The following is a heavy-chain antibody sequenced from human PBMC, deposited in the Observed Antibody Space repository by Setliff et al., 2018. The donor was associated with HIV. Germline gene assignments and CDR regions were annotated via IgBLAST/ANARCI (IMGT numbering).Heavy chain of an antibody. CDR3: ARDVMEWFGNYFDN. J-gene: IGHJ4*02. CDR1: GGSISSGSDY. Sequence: SETLSLTCTVSGGSISSGSDYWSWIRQPAGKGLEWIGQIHIGGTTNYSPSLKSRVTISIDTSKHQFSLKLTSVTAADTAVYYCARDVMEWFGNYFDNWGQGALVTVS. V-gene: IGHV4-61*09. CDR2: IHIGGTT. D-gene: IGHD3-3*01.